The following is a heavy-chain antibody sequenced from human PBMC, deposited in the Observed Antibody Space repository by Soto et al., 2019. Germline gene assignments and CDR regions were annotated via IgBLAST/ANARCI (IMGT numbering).Heavy chain of an antibody. CDR3: AKNPENYYYGMDV. V-gene: IGHV1-69*12. J-gene: IGHJ6*02. CDR1: GGTFSSYA. Sequence: QVQLVQSGVEVKKPGSSVKVSCKASGGTFSSYAISWVRQAHGQGLEWMGGIIPIFGTADYAQKFQGRVTTTADESTSTAYVELSSLRSEDTAVYYCAKNPENYYYGMDVWGQGTTVTVSS. CDR2: IIPIFGTA.